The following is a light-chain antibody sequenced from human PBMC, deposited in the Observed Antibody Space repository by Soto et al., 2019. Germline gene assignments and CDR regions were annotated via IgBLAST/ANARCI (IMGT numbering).Light chain of an antibody. V-gene: IGKV1-5*03. CDR2: KAS. Sequence: DIQMTQSPSTLSGSVGDRVTITCRASQTISSWLAWYQQKPGEAPKLLIYKASTLKSGVPSRFSGSGSGTEFTLTISSLQPDDFATYYCQHYNSYSEALGQGTKGDIK. CDR3: QHYNSYSEA. CDR1: QTISSW. J-gene: IGKJ1*01.